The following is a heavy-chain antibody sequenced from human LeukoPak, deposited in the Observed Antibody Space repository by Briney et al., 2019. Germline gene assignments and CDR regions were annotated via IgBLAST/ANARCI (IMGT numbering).Heavy chain of an antibody. D-gene: IGHD3-10*01. CDR1: GFTFSSYG. CDR2: ISYDGSNK. CDR3: AREGTPSGY. Sequence: GRSLRLSCAASGFTFSSYGMHWVRQAPGKGLEWVAVISYDGSNKYYADSVKGRFTISRDNSKNTLYLQMNSLRAEDTAVYYCAREGTPSGYWGQGTLVTVSS. V-gene: IGHV3-30*03. J-gene: IGHJ4*02.